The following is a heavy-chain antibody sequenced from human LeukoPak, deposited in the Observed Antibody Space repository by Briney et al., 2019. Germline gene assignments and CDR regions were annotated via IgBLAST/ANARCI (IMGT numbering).Heavy chain of an antibody. CDR1: GGSISRGSYY. CDR2: IYTSGST. D-gene: IGHD3-3*01. V-gene: IGHV4-61*02. CDR3: ARDTPKGGYDFWSGYGNNWFDP. Sequence: SETLSLTCTVSGGSISRGSYYWSWIRQPAGKGLEWIGRIYTSGSTNYNPSLKSRVTISVDTSKNQFSLKLSSVTAADTAVYYCARDTPKGGYDFWSGYGNNWFDPWGQGTLVTVSS. J-gene: IGHJ5*02.